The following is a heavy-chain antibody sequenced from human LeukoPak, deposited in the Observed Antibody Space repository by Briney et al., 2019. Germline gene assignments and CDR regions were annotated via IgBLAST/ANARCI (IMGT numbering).Heavy chain of an antibody. CDR3: ARDAPHYCSSTSC. V-gene: IGHV3-9*01. J-gene: IGHJ6*04. Sequence: GGSLRLSCAASGFTFDDYAMHWVRQAPGKGLEWVSGISWNSGSIGYADSVKGRFTISRDNAKNSLYLQMNSLRAEDTAVYYCARDAPHYCSSTSCWGKGTTVTVSS. D-gene: IGHD2-2*01. CDR2: ISWNSGSI. CDR1: GFTFDDYA.